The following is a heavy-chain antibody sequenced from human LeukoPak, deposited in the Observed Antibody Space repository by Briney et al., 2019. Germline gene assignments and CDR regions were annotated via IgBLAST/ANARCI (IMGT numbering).Heavy chain of an antibody. CDR1: GFTFSSYW. V-gene: IGHV3-30*02. D-gene: IGHD2-2*01. J-gene: IGHJ4*02. Sequence: PGGSLRLSCAASGFTFSSYWMHWVRQAPGKGLEWVAFIQYDGSNKYYADSVKGRFTISRDNSKNTLYLQMNSLRAEDTAVYYCAKDVRALYCSSTSCPVDFWGQGTLVTVSS. CDR2: IQYDGSNK. CDR3: AKDVRALYCSSTSCPVDF.